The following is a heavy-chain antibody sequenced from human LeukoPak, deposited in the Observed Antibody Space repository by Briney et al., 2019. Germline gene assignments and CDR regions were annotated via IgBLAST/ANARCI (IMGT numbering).Heavy chain of an antibody. V-gene: IGHV4-30-2*01. Sequence: SETLSLTCAVSGGSISSGGYSWSWIRQPPGKGLEWIGYIYHSGSTYYNPSLKSRVTISVDRSNNQFSLKLSSVPAADPAVYYCASGGYYSFDYWGQGTLVTVSS. CDR1: GGSISSGGYS. J-gene: IGHJ4*02. CDR2: IYHSGST. CDR3: ASGGYYSFDY. D-gene: IGHD3-22*01.